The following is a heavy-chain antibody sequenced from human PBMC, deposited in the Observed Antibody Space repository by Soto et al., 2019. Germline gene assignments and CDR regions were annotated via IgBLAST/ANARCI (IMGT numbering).Heavy chain of an antibody. D-gene: IGHD5-12*01. CDR2: ISRDGSST. CDR3: VRWYGGYPDQLAY. V-gene: IGHV3-74*01. J-gene: IGHJ4*02. Sequence: WVSRISRDGSSTTYADSVKGRFTISREFAKNTVYLQMNSLRAEDTAVYLCVRWYGGYPDQLAYWAQRTPVPV.